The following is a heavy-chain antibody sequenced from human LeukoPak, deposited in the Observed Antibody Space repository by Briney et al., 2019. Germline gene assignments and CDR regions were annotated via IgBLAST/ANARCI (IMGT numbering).Heavy chain of an antibody. J-gene: IGHJ4*02. Sequence: KPSGTLSLTCTVSGASINSYYWNWIRQPAGKGLEWIGRSYISGSTDYNPSLKSRVTVSVDTSQNQFSLKLTSVTAADTAVYYCARDQELGFWGQGTLVTVSS. V-gene: IGHV4-4*07. CDR2: SYISGST. CDR3: ARDQELGF. D-gene: IGHD3-10*01. CDR1: GASINSYY.